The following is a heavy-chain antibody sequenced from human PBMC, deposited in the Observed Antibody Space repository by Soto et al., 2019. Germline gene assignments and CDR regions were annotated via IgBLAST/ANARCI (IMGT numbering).Heavy chain of an antibody. D-gene: IGHD3-22*01. CDR3: ARDLGYYDSSGYTN. J-gene: IGHJ4*02. V-gene: IGHV4-59*01. CDR1: GGSISSYY. Sequence: SETLSLTCTVSGGSISSYYWSWIRQPPGKGLGWIGYIYYSGSTNYNPSLKSRVTISVDTSKNQFSLKLSSVTAADTAVYYCARDLGYYDSSGYTNWGQGTLVTVSS. CDR2: IYYSGST.